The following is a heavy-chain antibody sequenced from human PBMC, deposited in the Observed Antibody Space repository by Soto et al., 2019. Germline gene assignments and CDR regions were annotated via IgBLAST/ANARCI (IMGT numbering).Heavy chain of an antibody. V-gene: IGHV5-51*01. D-gene: IGHD3-16*01. CDR1: GYRFSSSW. CDR3: PKGATSPFDY. CDR2: VYPSDSDV. J-gene: IGHJ4*02. Sequence: PWEALKLSRHGTGYRFSSSWFGWVRQKPGKGLEGLGNVYPSDSDVRYSPAFEGQVTISAHKYINNAYLQLLNLNASDTAIHYCPKGATSPFDYWGQGTRVTVYS.